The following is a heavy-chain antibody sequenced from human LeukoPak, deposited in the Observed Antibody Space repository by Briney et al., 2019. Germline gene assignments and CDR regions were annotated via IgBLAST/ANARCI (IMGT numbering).Heavy chain of an antibody. CDR2: IIPIFGTA. CDR1: GGTFSSYA. Sequence: SVKVSCKASGGTFSSYAISWVRQAPGQGLEWMGGIIPIFGTANYAQKFQGRVTITTDESTSTAYMELSSLRSEDTAVYYCARGGGIAARPGYYYYMDVWGKGTTVTVSS. J-gene: IGHJ6*03. D-gene: IGHD6-6*01. CDR3: ARGGGIAARPGYYYYMDV. V-gene: IGHV1-69*05.